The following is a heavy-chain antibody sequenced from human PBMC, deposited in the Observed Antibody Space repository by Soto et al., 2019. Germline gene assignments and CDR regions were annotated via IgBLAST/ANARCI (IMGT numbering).Heavy chain of an antibody. Sequence: GGSLRLSCAASGFTFSSYAMSWVRQAPGKGLEWVSAISGSGGSTYYADSVKGRFTISRDNSKNTLYLQMNSLRAEDTAVYYCAKVPRTYYYDSSGYPDYWGQGTLVTVSS. CDR1: GFTFSSYA. CDR2: ISGSGGST. V-gene: IGHV3-23*01. J-gene: IGHJ4*02. CDR3: AKVPRTYYYDSSGYPDY. D-gene: IGHD3-22*01.